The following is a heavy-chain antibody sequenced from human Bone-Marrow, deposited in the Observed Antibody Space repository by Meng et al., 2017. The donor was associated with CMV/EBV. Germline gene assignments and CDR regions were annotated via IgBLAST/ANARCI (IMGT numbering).Heavy chain of an antibody. CDR1: GFTFSSYA. Sequence: GESLKISCAASGFTFSSYAMHWVRQAPGKGLEWVAVISYDGSNKYYADSVKGRFTISRDNSKNTLYLQMNSLRAEDTAVYYCARNGFGYYYYGMDVWGQGTTVTVSS. J-gene: IGHJ6*02. CDR3: ARNGFGYYYYGMDV. V-gene: IGHV3-30*04. CDR2: ISYDGSNK. D-gene: IGHD3-16*01.